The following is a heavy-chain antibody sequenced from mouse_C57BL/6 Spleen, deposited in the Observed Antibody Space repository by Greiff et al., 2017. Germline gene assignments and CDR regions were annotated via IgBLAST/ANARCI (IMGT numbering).Heavy chain of an antibody. CDR2: IWSGGST. Sequence: QVQLQQSGPGLVPPSQTLSISCTVSGFSFTSYGVHWVRQSPGKGLEWLGVIWSGGSTDYNAAFISRLSISKDNAKSQVFFKMNRLQADDTAIYCCARGYGNYYAMDYWGQGTSVTVSS. V-gene: IGHV2-2*01. CDR1: GFSFTSYG. CDR3: ARGYGNYYAMDY. D-gene: IGHD2-10*02. J-gene: IGHJ4*01.